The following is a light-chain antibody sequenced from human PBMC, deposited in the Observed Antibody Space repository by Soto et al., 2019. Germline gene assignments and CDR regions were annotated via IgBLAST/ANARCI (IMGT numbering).Light chain of an antibody. Sequence: DIQMTQSPSSLSASVGDRVTITCQASQDISNYVNWYQQKPGKAPKLLIYDASNLETGVPSRFSGSGSGTDFTFTIISLQPEDIATYYCQQYDNLPLFTFGPGTKVDIK. CDR1: QDISNY. CDR3: QQYDNLPLFT. V-gene: IGKV1-33*01. CDR2: DAS. J-gene: IGKJ3*01.